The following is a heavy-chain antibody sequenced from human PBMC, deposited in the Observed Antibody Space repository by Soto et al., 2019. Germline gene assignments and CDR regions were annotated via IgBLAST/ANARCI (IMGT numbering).Heavy chain of an antibody. CDR1: GGSFSGYY. CDR3: ARAPLWFGELSLDY. V-gene: IGHV4-34*01. D-gene: IGHD3-10*01. CDR2: INHSGST. J-gene: IGHJ4*02. Sequence: SETLSLTCAVYGGSFSGYYWSWIRQPPGKGLEWIGEINHSGSTNYNPSLKSRVTISVDTSKNQFSLKLSSVTAADTAVYYCARAPLWFGELSLDYWGQGTLVTVSS.